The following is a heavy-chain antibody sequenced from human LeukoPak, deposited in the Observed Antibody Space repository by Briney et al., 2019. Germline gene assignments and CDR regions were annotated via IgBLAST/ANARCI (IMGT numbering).Heavy chain of an antibody. Sequence: GGSLRLSCAASGFIFTNYFMSWVRQAPGKGLEWVASIKHDGSEKYYVDSVRGRFTISRDNTTNSLYPQMSSLRAEDTAVYYCATDRGWRTSGYYLYYFEYWGQGTLVTFSS. CDR3: ATDRGWRTSGYYLYYFEY. CDR2: IKHDGSEK. D-gene: IGHD3-3*01. J-gene: IGHJ4*02. V-gene: IGHV3-7*01. CDR1: GFIFTNYF.